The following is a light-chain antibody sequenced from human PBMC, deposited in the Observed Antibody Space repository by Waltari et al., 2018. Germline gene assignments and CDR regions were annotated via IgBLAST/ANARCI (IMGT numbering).Light chain of an antibody. Sequence: QLVLTQSPSASASLGASVKLTCTLTSGHSTYAIAWHQQQPEKGPRYLMKLNTDGSHNEGDGIHDRFSGSSSGAERYVPMASLQSEDEADYYCQTWDTDSYVIFGGGTKLTVL. CDR1: SGHSTYA. CDR3: QTWDTDSYVI. J-gene: IGLJ2*01. CDR2: LNTDGSH. V-gene: IGLV4-69*01.